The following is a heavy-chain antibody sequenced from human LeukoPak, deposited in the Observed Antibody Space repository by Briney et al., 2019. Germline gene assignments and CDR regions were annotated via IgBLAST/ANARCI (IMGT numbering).Heavy chain of an antibody. CDR1: GFTFSIYW. V-gene: IGHV3-74*01. J-gene: IGHJ4*02. Sequence: GGSLRLSCAASGFTFSIYWIHWVRQAPGKGLLWVSRINSDGSSTSYADSVKGRFTISRDNAKNTLYLQMNSLRAEDTAVYYCARATGSYYSIGYWGQGTLVTVSS. CDR2: INSDGSST. CDR3: ARATGSYYSIGY. D-gene: IGHD1-26*01.